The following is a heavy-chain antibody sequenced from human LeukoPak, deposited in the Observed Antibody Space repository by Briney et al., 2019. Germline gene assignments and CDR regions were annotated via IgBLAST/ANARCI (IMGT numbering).Heavy chain of an antibody. Sequence: PGGSLRLSCAASGFXFNRYAIHWVRQAPGQGLEWMADVTYDGSNKYYGDSVKGRFTISRDNSKNTLYLQMNSLRAEDTAVYYCAKDRGSSWYYYYYGMDVWGQGTTVTVS. D-gene: IGHD6-13*01. CDR1: GFXFNRYA. CDR2: VTYDGSNK. J-gene: IGHJ6*02. CDR3: AKDRGSSWYYYYYGMDV. V-gene: IGHV3-30-3*01.